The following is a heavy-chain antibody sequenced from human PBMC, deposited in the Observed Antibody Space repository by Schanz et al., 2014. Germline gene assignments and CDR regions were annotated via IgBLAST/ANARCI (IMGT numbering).Heavy chain of an antibody. CDR1: GASISSNNW. J-gene: IGHJ6*03. CDR3: ATVSYDLWSGKDYYSFHMDV. Sequence: QVQLQESGPGLLKPSGTLSLTCAVSGASISSNNWWTWVRQSPGKGLDGIGEIFHTGSTKYNPSLKSRVTVSVDKPKNQFSLKLNSVTAADTAVYYCATVSYDLWSGKDYYSFHMDVWGKGTTVTVSS. CDR2: IFHTGST. V-gene: IGHV4-4*02. D-gene: IGHD3-3*01.